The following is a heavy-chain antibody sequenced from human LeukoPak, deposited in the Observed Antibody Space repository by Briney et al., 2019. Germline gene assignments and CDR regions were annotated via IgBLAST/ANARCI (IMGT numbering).Heavy chain of an antibody. D-gene: IGHD1-26*01. V-gene: IGHV3-30*14. CDR1: GFSFSTYT. Sequence: PGRSLRLSCAASGFSFSTYTMNWVRQAPGKGLERVAGIQHDGSRTYYADSVKGRFTISRDNSKNTLYLQMNSLRAEDTAVYYCARAPLVGATSAGYWGQGTLVTVSS. CDR2: IQHDGSRT. CDR3: ARAPLVGATSAGY. J-gene: IGHJ4*02.